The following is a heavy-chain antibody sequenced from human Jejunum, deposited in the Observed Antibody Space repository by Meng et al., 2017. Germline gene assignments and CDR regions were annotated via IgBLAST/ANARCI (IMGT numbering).Heavy chain of an antibody. CDR2: MTQSTSTT. CDR1: GFTFSAYS. Sequence: GESLKISCAASGFTFSAYSMSWVRQAPGKGLEWVSSMTQSTSTTYYAESVKGRFTISRDNSKNTLYLQMNNLRAEDTAMYYCAKDRKPDGLWPIDCWGQRTLVTVSS. J-gene: IGHJ4*02. V-gene: IGHV3-23*05. CDR3: AKDRKPDGLWPIDC. D-gene: IGHD2-15*01.